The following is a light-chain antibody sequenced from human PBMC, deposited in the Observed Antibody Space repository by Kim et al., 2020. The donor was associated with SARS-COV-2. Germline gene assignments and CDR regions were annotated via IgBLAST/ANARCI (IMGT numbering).Light chain of an antibody. CDR2: GKN. CDR1: SLRSFY. J-gene: IGLJ2*01. V-gene: IGLV3-19*01. Sequence: VALGQTVRITCQGDSLRSFYATWDKQKPGQAPILVIYGKNNRPSGIPDRFSGSSSGNTASLTITGTQAGDEADYYCNSRDTNDNVLFGGGTQLTVL. CDR3: NSRDTNDNVL.